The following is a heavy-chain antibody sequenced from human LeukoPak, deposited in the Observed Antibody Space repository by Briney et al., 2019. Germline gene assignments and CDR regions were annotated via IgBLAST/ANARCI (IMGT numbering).Heavy chain of an antibody. D-gene: IGHD3-3*01. J-gene: IGHJ4*02. CDR1: GFTFSSYR. CDR3: ARDEVGAPKYYFDY. Sequence: GGSLRLSCAASGFTFSSYRMNWVRQAPGKGLEWVSSISSSSSYIYYADSVKGRFTISRDNAKNSLYLQMNSLRAEDTAVYYCARDEVGAPKYYFDYWGQGTLVTVSS. CDR2: ISSSSSYI. V-gene: IGHV3-21*01.